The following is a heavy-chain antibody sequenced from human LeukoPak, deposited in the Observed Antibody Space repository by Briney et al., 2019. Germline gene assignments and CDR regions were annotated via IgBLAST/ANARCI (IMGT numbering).Heavy chain of an antibody. D-gene: IGHD3-16*01. Sequence: GGSLRLSCAASGLTFSRFWMTWVREAPGKGREGVANIKEDGSETHYVDSVKGRFTISRDNAKNSLYLQMNSLRAEDTAVYYCVRGHSIGDDPWGQGTLVTVSS. CDR3: VRGHSIGDDP. V-gene: IGHV3-7*01. CDR2: IKEDGSET. J-gene: IGHJ5*02. CDR1: GLTFSRFW.